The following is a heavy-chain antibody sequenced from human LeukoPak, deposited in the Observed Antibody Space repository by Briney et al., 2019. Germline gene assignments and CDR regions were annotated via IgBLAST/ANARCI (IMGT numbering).Heavy chain of an antibody. D-gene: IGHD4-17*01. CDR1: GYSFTSYW. V-gene: IGHV5-51*01. J-gene: IGHJ3*02. CDR2: IYPGDSDT. CDR3: ARRATVTPREDAFDI. Sequence: GESLKISCKGSGYSFTSYWIGWVRQMPGKGLEWMGIIYPGDSDTRYSPSFQGQVTISADKSISTAYLQWSSLKASDTAMYYCARRATVTPREDAFDIWGQGTMVTVSS.